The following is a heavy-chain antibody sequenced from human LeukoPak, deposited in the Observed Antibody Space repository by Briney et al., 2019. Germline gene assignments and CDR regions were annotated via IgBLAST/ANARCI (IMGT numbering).Heavy chain of an antibody. V-gene: IGHV4-31*03. CDR2: IYYSGST. CDR3: ARELYCSSTSCSAGFDY. Sequence: SETLSLTCTVSGGSISSGGYYWSWIRQHPGKGLEWIGYIYYSGSTYYNPSLKSRVTISVDTSKNQFSLKLSSVTAADTAVYYCARELYCSSTSCSAGFDYWGQGTLVTVSS. CDR1: GGSISSGGYY. J-gene: IGHJ4*02. D-gene: IGHD2-2*01.